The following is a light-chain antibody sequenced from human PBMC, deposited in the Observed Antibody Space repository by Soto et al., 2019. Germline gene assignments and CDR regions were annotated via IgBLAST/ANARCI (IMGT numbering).Light chain of an antibody. J-gene: IGLJ1*01. V-gene: IGLV2-8*01. CDR1: SSDVGGYNY. Sequence: SVLTQPPSASGSPGQSVTISYAGTSSDVGGYNYVSWYQQHPGKAPKLMIYEVSKRPSGVPDRFSGSKSGNTASLTVSGLQAEDEADYYCSSYAGSNNLVFGTGTKVTVL. CDR2: EVS. CDR3: SSYAGSNNLV.